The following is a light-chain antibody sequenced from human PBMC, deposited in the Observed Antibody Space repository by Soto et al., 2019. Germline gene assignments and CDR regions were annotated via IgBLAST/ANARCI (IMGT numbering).Light chain of an antibody. CDR1: SSDVGGYNY. V-gene: IGLV2-8*01. J-gene: IGLJ2*01. Sequence: QSALTQPPSASGSPRQSVTISCTGPSSDVGGYNYVSWYQQHPGKAPKLIIYEVNKRPSGVPNRVSGSKSGNTASLTVSGRQAEEEAEYYCSSYAGYNTMVFGGGTKLTVL. CDR3: SSYAGYNTMV. CDR2: EVN.